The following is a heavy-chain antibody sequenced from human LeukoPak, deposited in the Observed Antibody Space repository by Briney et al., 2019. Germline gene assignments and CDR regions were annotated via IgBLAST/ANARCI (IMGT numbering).Heavy chain of an antibody. J-gene: IGHJ4*02. V-gene: IGHV3-48*02. CDR3: ASGYSRGGDY. CDR1: GFTFSGYS. D-gene: IGHD2-21*01. Sequence: GGSLRLSCAASGFTFSGYSMNWVRQAPGKGLEWVSQISSSGSTMYYADSVKGRFTISRDNAKNSLYLQMNSLRDEDTAVYYCASGYSRGGDYWGQGTLVTVSS. CDR2: ISSSGSTM.